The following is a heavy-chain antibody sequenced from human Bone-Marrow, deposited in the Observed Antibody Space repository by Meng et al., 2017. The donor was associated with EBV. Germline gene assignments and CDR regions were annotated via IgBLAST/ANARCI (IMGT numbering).Heavy chain of an antibody. CDR3: ARGGYCVSTSCAHFDY. Sequence: QVLLVQSGAEVEKPGASVKVSCKTSGYIFNTYGVTWVRQAPGQGLEWMGWISTYNGNTNYAQKFQGRDTMTTDTSTSTVYLELRSLRSDDTAVYFCARGGYCVSTSCAHFDYWGQGTLVTVSS. V-gene: IGHV1-18*01. J-gene: IGHJ4*02. CDR2: ISTYNGNT. D-gene: IGHD2-2*03. CDR1: GYIFNTYG.